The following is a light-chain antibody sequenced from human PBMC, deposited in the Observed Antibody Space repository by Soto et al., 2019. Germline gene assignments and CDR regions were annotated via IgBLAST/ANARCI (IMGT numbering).Light chain of an antibody. CDR2: GAS. V-gene: IGKV3-15*01. CDR3: QQYGTRPQT. J-gene: IGKJ2*01. Sequence: EMVRTQSPATLSVSPGERATLSCRASHNLSRNLAWYQQQPGPAPRLLISGASTRPTGIPDRFRGSGSGTDFTLTISSLQSEDCAVDYCQQYGTRPQTFGQGNKLEIK. CDR1: HNLSRN.